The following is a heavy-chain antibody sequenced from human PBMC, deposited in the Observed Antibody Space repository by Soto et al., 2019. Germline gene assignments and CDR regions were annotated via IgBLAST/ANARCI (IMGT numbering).Heavy chain of an antibody. CDR1: GGSISSYY. Sequence: PSETLSLTCTVSGGSISSYYWSWIRQPPGKGLEWIGYIYHSGSTNYNPSLKSRLTISIDTSKSQLSLRLISVTAADTAVYYCAGGRKKAAPQHLINWFDTWGQGTLVTVSS. D-gene: IGHD3-10*01. CDR2: IYHSGST. V-gene: IGHV4-59*01. J-gene: IGHJ5*02. CDR3: AGGRKKAAPQHLINWFDT.